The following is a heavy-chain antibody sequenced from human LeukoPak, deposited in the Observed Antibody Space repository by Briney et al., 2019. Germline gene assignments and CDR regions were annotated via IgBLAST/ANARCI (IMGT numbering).Heavy chain of an antibody. CDR2: LYYSGST. Sequence: SETLSLTCSVSGASISSSSYYWGWIRQPPGRGLEWIGSLYYSGSTYYNPSLKSRITISIDTSKNQFSLKLSSVTAADTAVYYCARYCSSTSCYEKDAFDIWGQGTMVTVSS. D-gene: IGHD2-2*01. J-gene: IGHJ3*02. CDR1: GASISSSSYY. CDR3: ARYCSSTSCYEKDAFDI. V-gene: IGHV4-39*07.